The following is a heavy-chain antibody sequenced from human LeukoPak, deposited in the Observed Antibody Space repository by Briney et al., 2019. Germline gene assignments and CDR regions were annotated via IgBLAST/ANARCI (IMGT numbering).Heavy chain of an antibody. Sequence: GSLRLSCAASGFTFDDYTMHWVRQAPGKGLEWVSLISWDGGSTYYADSVKGRFTISRDNSKNSLYLQMNSLRTEDTALYYCAKGSSVAIAATSFDWFDPWGQGTLVTVSS. CDR3: AKGSSVAIAATSFDWFDP. D-gene: IGHD2-15*01. CDR2: ISWDGGST. J-gene: IGHJ5*02. CDR1: GFTFDDYT. V-gene: IGHV3-43*01.